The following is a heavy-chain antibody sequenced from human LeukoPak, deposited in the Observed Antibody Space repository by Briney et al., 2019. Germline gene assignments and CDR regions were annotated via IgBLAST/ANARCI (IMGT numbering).Heavy chain of an antibody. CDR1: GYTFTNYY. CDR2: INPNSGGT. CDR3: AHLGSVGGSLFDY. D-gene: IGHD1-26*01. J-gene: IGHJ4*02. Sequence: GALVKVSCKASGYTFTNYYMHWVRQAPGQGLEWMGWINPNSGGTNYAQKFQGRVTMTRDTSISTAYMELSRLRSDDTAVYYCAHLGSVGGSLFDYWGQGTLVTVSS. V-gene: IGHV1-2*02.